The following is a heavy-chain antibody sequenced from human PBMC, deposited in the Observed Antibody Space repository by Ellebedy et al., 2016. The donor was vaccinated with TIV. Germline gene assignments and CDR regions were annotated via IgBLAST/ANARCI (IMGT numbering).Heavy chain of an antibody. CDR2: IKQDGSEK. D-gene: IGHD3-10*01. V-gene: IGHV3-7*01. CDR1: GFTVSSNY. J-gene: IGHJ4*02. Sequence: GESLKISCAASGFTVSSNYMSWVRQAPGKGLEWVANIKQDGSEKYYVDSVKGRFTISRDNAKNSLYLQMNSLRAEDTAVYYCARDAYGSGRPLLNWGQGTLVTVSS. CDR3: ARDAYGSGRPLLN.